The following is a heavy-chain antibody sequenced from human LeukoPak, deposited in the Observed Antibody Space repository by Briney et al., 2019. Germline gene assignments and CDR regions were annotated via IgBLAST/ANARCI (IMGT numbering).Heavy chain of an antibody. J-gene: IGHJ4*02. Sequence: SSVKVSCKASGGTFSSYAISWVRQAPGQGLEWMGRIIPIFGTANYALKFQGRVTITTDESPSTAYMELSSLRSEDTAVYYCARDIQDPRDYYDSSGYTLDYWGQGTLVTVFS. CDR1: GGTFSSYA. V-gene: IGHV1-69*05. CDR2: IIPIFGTA. CDR3: ARDIQDPRDYYDSSGYTLDY. D-gene: IGHD3-22*01.